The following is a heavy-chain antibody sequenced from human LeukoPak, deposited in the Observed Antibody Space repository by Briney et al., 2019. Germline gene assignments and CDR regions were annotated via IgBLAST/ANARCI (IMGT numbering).Heavy chain of an antibody. CDR1: GYNFTNYW. CDR3: ARSAKMYGSGSYYNYFDY. CDR2: IYPGDSDT. V-gene: IGHV5-51*01. D-gene: IGHD3-10*01. J-gene: IGHJ4*02. Sequence: GESLKISCKGSGYNFTNYWIGWVRQTPGKGLEWMGIIYPGDSDTRYSPSFQGQVTISADKSISTAYLQWSSLKASDTAMYYCARSAKMYGSGSYYNYFDYWGQGTLVTVSS.